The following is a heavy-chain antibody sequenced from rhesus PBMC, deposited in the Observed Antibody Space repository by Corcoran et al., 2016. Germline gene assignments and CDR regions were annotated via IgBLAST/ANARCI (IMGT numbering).Heavy chain of an antibody. Sequence: QLQLQESGPGLVKPSETLSLTCAVSVGSISSNYWSWLRQPPGKGLELIGRISGSGGSTDYNPSLKSRVTISTDTSKNQFSLKLSSGTAADTAVYYCARVEYCTGSGCYGAFDFWGQGLRVTVSS. CDR2: ISGSGGST. D-gene: IGHD2-21*01. V-gene: IGHV4-173*01. CDR1: VGSISSNY. CDR3: ARVEYCTGSGCYGAFDF. J-gene: IGHJ3*01.